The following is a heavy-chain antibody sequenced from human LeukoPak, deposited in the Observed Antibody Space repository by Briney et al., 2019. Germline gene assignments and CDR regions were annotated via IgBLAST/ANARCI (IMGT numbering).Heavy chain of an antibody. Sequence: ASVKVSCKASGYTFTSYDINWVRQATAQGLEWMGWMNPNSGNTGYAQKFQGRVTMTRNTSISTAYMELSSLRSEDTAVYYCARAIDFYYYDSSGLIDYWGQGTLVTVSS. D-gene: IGHD3-22*01. J-gene: IGHJ4*02. V-gene: IGHV1-8*01. CDR1: GYTFTSYD. CDR3: ARAIDFYYYDSSGLIDY. CDR2: MNPNSGNT.